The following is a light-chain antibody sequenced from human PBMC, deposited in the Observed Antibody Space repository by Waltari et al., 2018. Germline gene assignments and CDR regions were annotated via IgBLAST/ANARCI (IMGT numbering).Light chain of an antibody. V-gene: IGLV2-8*01. CDR3: SANIGRNNHVI. CDR1: SSDIKTSNY. Sequence: QSALTQPPSASGSPGQSVTIPCTGPSSDIKTSNYVSWYQHHPGKAPKLMIYEVNRRPSGVPDRFSGSMSGNTASLTVSGLQAEDEADYYCSANIGRNNHVIFGGGTKLTVL. J-gene: IGLJ2*01. CDR2: EVN.